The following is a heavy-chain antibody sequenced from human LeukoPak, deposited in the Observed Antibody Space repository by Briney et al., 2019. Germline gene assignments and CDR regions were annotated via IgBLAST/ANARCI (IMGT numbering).Heavy chain of an antibody. CDR3: AREGLYYYDSSGYYTSFDY. CDR1: GGTFSSYA. Sequence: SVKVSCKASGGTFSSYAISWVRQAPGQGLEWMGGIIPIFGTANYAQKFQGRVTITADKSTSTAYMELSSLRSEDTAVYYCAREGLYYYDSSGYYTSFDYWGQGTLVTVSS. V-gene: IGHV1-69*06. CDR2: IIPIFGTA. J-gene: IGHJ4*02. D-gene: IGHD3-22*01.